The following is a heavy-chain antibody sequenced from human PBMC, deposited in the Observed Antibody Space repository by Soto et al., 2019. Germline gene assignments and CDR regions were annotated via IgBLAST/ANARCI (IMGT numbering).Heavy chain of an antibody. J-gene: IGHJ4*02. D-gene: IGHD6-19*01. V-gene: IGHV1-69*13. CDR2: IIPIFGTA. Sequence: AASVKVPCKASGGTFSSYAISWVRQAPGQGLEWMGGIIPIFGTANYAQKFQGRVTITADESTSTAYMELSSLRSEDTAVYYCASLQWLGAGVPSYFDSWGQGTLVTVSS. CDR3: ASLQWLGAGVPSYFDS. CDR1: GGTFSSYA.